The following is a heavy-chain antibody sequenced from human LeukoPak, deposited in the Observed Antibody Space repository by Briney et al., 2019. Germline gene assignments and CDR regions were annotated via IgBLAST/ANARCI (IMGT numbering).Heavy chain of an antibody. CDR2: IYYSGST. D-gene: IGHD6-19*01. V-gene: IGHV4-39*07. CDR3: ARVASCSFELDY. J-gene: IGHJ4*02. CDR1: GGSISSSSYY. Sequence: SETLSLTCTVSGGSISSSSYYWGWIRQPPGKGLEWIGSIYYSGSTYYNPSLKSRVTISVDTSKNQFSLKLSSVTAADTAVYYCARVASCSFELDYWGQGTLVTVSS.